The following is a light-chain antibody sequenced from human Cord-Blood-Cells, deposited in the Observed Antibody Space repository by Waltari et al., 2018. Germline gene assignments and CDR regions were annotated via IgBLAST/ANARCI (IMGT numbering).Light chain of an antibody. CDR1: QSISSW. CDR2: KAS. CDR3: QQYNSYSPIT. J-gene: IGKJ5*01. Sequence: DIQMTQSPSTLSASVGDRVTITCRASQSISSWLAWYQSEPGKAPNLLLYKASSLESGIPSRFSGSGSGTEFTLTISSLQPDDFATYYCQQYNSYSPITFGQGTRLEIK. V-gene: IGKV1-5*03.